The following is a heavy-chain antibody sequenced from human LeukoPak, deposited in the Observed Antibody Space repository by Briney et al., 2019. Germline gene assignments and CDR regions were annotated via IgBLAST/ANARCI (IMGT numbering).Heavy chain of an antibody. CDR2: INSDGSST. J-gene: IGHJ4*02. D-gene: IGHD4-17*01. CDR3: TRTLYDYGDFGLGY. V-gene: IGHV3-74*01. Sequence: GGSLRLSCAASGFTFNNYWMHWVRQAPGKGLVWVSRINSDGSSTSYADSVKGRFTISRDNAKNTLYLQMNSLRAEDTAICYCTRTLYDYGDFGLGYWGQGTLVTVSS. CDR1: GFTFNNYW.